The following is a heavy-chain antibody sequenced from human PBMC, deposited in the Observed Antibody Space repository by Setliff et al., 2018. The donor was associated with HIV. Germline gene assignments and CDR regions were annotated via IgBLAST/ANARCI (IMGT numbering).Heavy chain of an antibody. CDR2: VQYVGPA. Sequence: SETLSLTCSASGDDINRDFWTWMRQPPGKGLEWIGYVQYVGPANYNPSLQSRPTLSIDTSKNQFSLKLIAVTAADTAVYYCARGEPPASRSGLLYWGQGMLVTVSS. CDR3: ARGEPPASRSGLLY. D-gene: IGHD3-22*01. J-gene: IGHJ4*02. V-gene: IGHV4-59*01. CDR1: GDDINRDF.